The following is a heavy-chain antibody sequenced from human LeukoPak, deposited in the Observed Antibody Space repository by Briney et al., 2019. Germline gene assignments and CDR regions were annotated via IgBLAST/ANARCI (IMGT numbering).Heavy chain of an antibody. J-gene: IGHJ3*02. D-gene: IGHD3-10*01. CDR3: ARGVLLRFGEPRRNDAFDI. V-gene: IGHV1-18*01. CDR2: ISAYNGNT. Sequence: ASVKVSCKASGYTFTSYGISWVRQAPGQGLEWMGWISAYNGNTNYAQKLQGRVTMTTDTSTSTAYMELRSLRSDDTAVYYCARGVLLRFGEPRRNDAFDIWGQGTMVTVSS. CDR1: GYTFTSYG.